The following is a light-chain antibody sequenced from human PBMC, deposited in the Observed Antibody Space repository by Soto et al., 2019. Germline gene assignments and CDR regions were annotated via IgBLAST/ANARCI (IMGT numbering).Light chain of an antibody. CDR1: QTIMTY. V-gene: IGKV1-39*01. J-gene: IGKJ1*01. CDR2: AAS. Sequence: DIQMTQSPSSLSASVGDEVTITCRASQTIMTYLNWYQLKPGKPPRLLIYAASTLQSGVPSRFSGSGSGTDFTLTISCLQSEDFATYYCQQYYGYPWTFGQGTKVDIK. CDR3: QQYYGYPWT.